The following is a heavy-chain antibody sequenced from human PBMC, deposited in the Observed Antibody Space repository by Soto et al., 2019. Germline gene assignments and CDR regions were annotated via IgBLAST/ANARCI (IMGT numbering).Heavy chain of an antibody. CDR2: IGTAGDT. CDR3: ARGGMRRVEYAFDI. J-gene: IGHJ3*02. Sequence: EVQLVESGGGLVQPGGSLRLSCAASGFTFSSYDMHWVRQATGKGLEWVSAIGTAGDTYYPGSVKGRFTISRENAKNSLYLQMYSLRAGDTAVYYCARGGMRRVEYAFDIWGQGTMVTVSS. D-gene: IGHD2-8*01. CDR1: GFTFSSYD. V-gene: IGHV3-13*01.